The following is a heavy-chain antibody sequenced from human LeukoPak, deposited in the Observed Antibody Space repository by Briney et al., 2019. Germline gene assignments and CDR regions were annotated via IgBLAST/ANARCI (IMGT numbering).Heavy chain of an antibody. J-gene: IGHJ4*02. D-gene: IGHD3-9*01. CDR2: INHSGST. V-gene: IGHV4-34*01. CDR3: ARGGLPTYYDILTGYYPSRHPLDY. Sequence: PSETLSLTCAVYGGSFSGYYWSWIRQPPGKGLERIGEINHSGSTNYNPSLKSRVTISVDTSKNQFSLKLSSVTAADTAVYYCARGGLPTYYDILTGYYPSRHPLDYWGQGTLVTVSS. CDR1: GGSFSGYY.